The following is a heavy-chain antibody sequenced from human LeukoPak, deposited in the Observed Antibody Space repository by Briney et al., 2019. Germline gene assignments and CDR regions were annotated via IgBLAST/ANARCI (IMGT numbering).Heavy chain of an antibody. CDR3: ARISRYSGYDGDY. CDR1: GFTFSSYS. J-gene: IGHJ4*02. CDR2: ISSSSSYI. D-gene: IGHD5-12*01. V-gene: IGHV3-21*01. Sequence: GGSLRLSCAASGFTFSSYSMNWVRQAPGKGLEWVSSISSSSSYIYYADSVKGRFTISRDNAKNSLYLQMNSLRAEDTAVYYCARISRYSGYDGDYWGQGTLVTVSS.